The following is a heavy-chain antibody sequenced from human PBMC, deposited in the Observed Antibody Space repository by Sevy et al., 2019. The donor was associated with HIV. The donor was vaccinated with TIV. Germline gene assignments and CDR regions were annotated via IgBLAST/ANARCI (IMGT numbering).Heavy chain of an antibody. Sequence: GGSLRLSCAAAEFTFSSYAMXWVRQAPGKGLEWVAIIWSDGAYQYHGDSVKGRFTISRDNSKNTLYLQMNSLRVEDTAVYYCARGGYYYDNAAYYAFDSWGQGTLVTVSS. V-gene: IGHV3-33*01. CDR1: EFTFSSYA. J-gene: IGHJ4*02. D-gene: IGHD3-22*01. CDR2: IWSDGAYQ. CDR3: ARGGYYYDNAAYYAFDS.